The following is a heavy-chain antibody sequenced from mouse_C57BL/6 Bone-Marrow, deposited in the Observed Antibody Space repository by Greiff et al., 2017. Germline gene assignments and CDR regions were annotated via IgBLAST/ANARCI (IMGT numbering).Heavy chain of an antibody. J-gene: IGHJ2*01. D-gene: IGHD1-1*01. CDR1: GFNIKDYY. CDR2: IDPEDGET. CDR3: ARRKFYYYGSSYYDY. Sequence: EVQGVESGAELVKPGASVKLSCTASGFNIKDYYMHWVKQRTEQGLEWIGRIDPEDGETKYAPKFQGKATITADTSSNTAYLQLRSLTSEDTAVYYCARRKFYYYGSSYYDYWGQGTTLTVSS. V-gene: IGHV14-2*01.